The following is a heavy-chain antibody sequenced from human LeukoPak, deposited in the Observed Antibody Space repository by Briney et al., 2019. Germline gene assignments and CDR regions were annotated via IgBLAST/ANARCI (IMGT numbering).Heavy chain of an antibody. J-gene: IGHJ3*02. Sequence: GASVKVSCKASGYTFTSYGISWVRQAPGRGLEWKGWISAYNGNTNYAQKLQGRVTMTTDTSTSTAYMELRSLRSDDTAVYYCARDLARYSGSSAAFDIWGQGTMVTVSS. D-gene: IGHD1-26*01. CDR1: GYTFTSYG. CDR2: ISAYNGNT. V-gene: IGHV1-18*01. CDR3: ARDLARYSGSSAAFDI.